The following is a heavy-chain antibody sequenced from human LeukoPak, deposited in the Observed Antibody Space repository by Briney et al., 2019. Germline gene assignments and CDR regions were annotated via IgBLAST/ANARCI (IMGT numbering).Heavy chain of an antibody. Sequence: GASVKVSCKASGYTFTSYYMHWVRQAPGQGLEWMGIINPSGGSTSYAQKFQGRVTMTTDTSTSTAYMELRSLRSDDTAVYYCARDAAPVTHYYYYGMDVWGQGTTVTVSS. V-gene: IGHV1-46*01. D-gene: IGHD4-17*01. J-gene: IGHJ6*02. CDR2: INPSGGST. CDR1: GYTFTSYY. CDR3: ARDAAPVTHYYYYGMDV.